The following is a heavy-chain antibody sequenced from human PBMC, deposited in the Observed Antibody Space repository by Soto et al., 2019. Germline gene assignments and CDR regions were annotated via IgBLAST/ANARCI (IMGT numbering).Heavy chain of an antibody. CDR1: GYTFSNYY. D-gene: IGHD3-10*01. CDR3: AGATLVRGVMGPFDYYYGMDV. Sequence: QVQLVQSGAEVKKPGASVRVSCKASGYTFSNYYMHWVRQAPGQGLEWMGIINPTGGDTNNARKFQGHRTVTRATSTPPVAMEPSSLRAEGTAIYYCAGATLVRGVMGPFDYYYGMDVWGQGTTVTVSS. V-gene: IGHV1-46*01. J-gene: IGHJ6*02. CDR2: INPTGGDT.